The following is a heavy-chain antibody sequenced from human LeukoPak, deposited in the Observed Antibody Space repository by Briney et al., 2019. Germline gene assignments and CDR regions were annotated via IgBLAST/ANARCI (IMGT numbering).Heavy chain of an antibody. D-gene: IGHD4-17*01. CDR3: ARVRDTVTTIRNAFDI. CDR1: GYTFTSYG. V-gene: IGHV1-18*01. J-gene: IGHJ3*02. Sequence: VASVKVSCKASGYTFTSYGISWVRQVPGQGLEWMGWINVYNGNTNYAQKLQGRVTMTTDTSTSTAYMELRSLRSDDTAVYYCARVRDTVTTIRNAFDIWGQGTMVTVSS. CDR2: INVYNGNT.